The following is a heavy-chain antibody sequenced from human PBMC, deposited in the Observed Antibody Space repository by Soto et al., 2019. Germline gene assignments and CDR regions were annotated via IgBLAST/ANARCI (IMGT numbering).Heavy chain of an antibody. CDR2: ISDYNGNT. Sequence: QVQLVQSGAEVKKPGASVKVSCKASGYTFASYAISWMRQAPGQGLEWMGWISDYNGNTNYAQKLQGRVTMTTDTSTSTAYRERRSLRADDTAVYYCARDPPPPYCWGQGTLVTVSS. CDR1: GYTFASYA. CDR3: ARDPPPPYC. J-gene: IGHJ4*02. V-gene: IGHV1-18*01.